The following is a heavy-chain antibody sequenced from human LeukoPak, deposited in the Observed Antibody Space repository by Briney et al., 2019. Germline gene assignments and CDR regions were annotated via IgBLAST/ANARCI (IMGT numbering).Heavy chain of an antibody. J-gene: IGHJ3*02. CDR1: GGSISSSNW. CDR2: IYHSGST. D-gene: IGHD1-26*01. Sequence: PSETLSLNCAVSGGSISSSNWWSWVRQPPGKGLEWIGEIYHSGSTNYNPSLKSRVTISVDMSKNQLSLKLSSVTAADTAVYYCARGVTSPLDAFDIWGQGTTVTVSS. CDR3: ARGVTSPLDAFDI. V-gene: IGHV4-4*02.